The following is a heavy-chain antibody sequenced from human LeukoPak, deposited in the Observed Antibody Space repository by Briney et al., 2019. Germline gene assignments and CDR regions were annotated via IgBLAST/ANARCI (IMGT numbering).Heavy chain of an antibody. CDR2: ISGSGGST. CDR3: AKEGYGSGSSYYYYYYMDV. D-gene: IGHD3-10*01. CDR1: GFIFSHHG. J-gene: IGHJ6*03. V-gene: IGHV3-23*01. Sequence: GGSLRLSCAASGFIFSHHGMHWVRQAPGKGLEWVSAISGSGGSTYYADSVKGRFTISRDNSKNTLYLQMNSLRAEDTAVYYCAKEGYGSGSSYYYYYYMDVWGKGTTVTVSS.